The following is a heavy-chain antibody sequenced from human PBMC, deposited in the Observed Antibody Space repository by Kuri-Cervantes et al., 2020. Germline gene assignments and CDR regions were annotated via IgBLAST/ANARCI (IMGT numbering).Heavy chain of an antibody. V-gene: IGHV4-61*01. CDR1: GGSVSSGSYY. Sequence: GSLRLSCTVSGGSVSSGSYYWSWIRQPPGKGLEWIGSIYYSGSTNYNPSLKSRVTISVDTSKNQFSLKLSSVTAADTAVYYCARDRRLVTPIDAFDIWGQGTMVTVSS. D-gene: IGHD3-9*01. J-gene: IGHJ3*02. CDR2: IYYSGST. CDR3: ARDRRLVTPIDAFDI.